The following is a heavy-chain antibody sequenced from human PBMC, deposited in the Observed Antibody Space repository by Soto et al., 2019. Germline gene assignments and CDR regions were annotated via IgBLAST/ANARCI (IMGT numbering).Heavy chain of an antibody. CDR3: APLVSDDDSEYFDI. CDR1: GFSLNTTGGG. CDR2: IYWDDDK. Sequence: QITLRESGPTVVKPTQTLTLTCTFSGFSLNTTGGGVGWIRQPPGKALEWVALIYWDDDKRYNPSLKSRLVIAKDSSKNQVVLTMTNVDPVDTATYYCAPLVSDDDSEYFDIWGQGTLVPVSS. D-gene: IGHD3-9*01. J-gene: IGHJ4*02. V-gene: IGHV2-5*02.